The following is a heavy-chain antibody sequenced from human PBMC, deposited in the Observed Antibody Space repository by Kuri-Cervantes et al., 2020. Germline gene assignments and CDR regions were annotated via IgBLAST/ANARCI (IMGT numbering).Heavy chain of an antibody. CDR3: AXDRETXGAFDI. J-gene: IGHJ3*02. CDR2: XIPNSGIA. Sequence: SVKVSXKASGYTFTYLYLHWVRQAPGQGLEWMGGXIPNSGIANYAKKFQGRVTITTDESTSTAYMELSSLRSEDTCVDYCAXDRETXGAFDIWGQGTMVTVSS. D-gene: IGHD1-1*01. CDR1: GYTFTYLY. V-gene: IGHV1-69*05.